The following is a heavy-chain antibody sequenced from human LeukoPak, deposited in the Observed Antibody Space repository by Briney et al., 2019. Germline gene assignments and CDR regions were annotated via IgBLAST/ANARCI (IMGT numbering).Heavy chain of an antibody. Sequence: SVKVSCKASGGTFSSYAISWVRQAPGQGLEWMGRVIPIFGTANYAQKFQGRVTITTDECTSTAYMELSSLRSEDRAVYYCARPTSPYDFWSGYSLRSWFDPWGQGTLVTVSS. CDR1: GGTFSSYA. CDR2: VIPIFGTA. CDR3: ARPTSPYDFWSGYSLRSWFDP. J-gene: IGHJ5*02. D-gene: IGHD3-3*01. V-gene: IGHV1-69*05.